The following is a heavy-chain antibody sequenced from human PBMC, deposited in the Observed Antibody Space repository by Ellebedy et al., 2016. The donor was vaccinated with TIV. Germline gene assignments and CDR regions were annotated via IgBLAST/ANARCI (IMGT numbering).Heavy chain of an antibody. CDR3: AREGIAAAGDGIGY. Sequence: SVKVSCXASGGTFSSYAISWVRQAPGQGLEWMGGIIPIFGTANYAQKFQGRVTITADESTSTAYMELSSLRSEDTAVYYCAREGIAAAGDGIGYWGQGTLVTVSS. V-gene: IGHV1-69*13. D-gene: IGHD6-13*01. CDR1: GGTFSSYA. CDR2: IIPIFGTA. J-gene: IGHJ4*02.